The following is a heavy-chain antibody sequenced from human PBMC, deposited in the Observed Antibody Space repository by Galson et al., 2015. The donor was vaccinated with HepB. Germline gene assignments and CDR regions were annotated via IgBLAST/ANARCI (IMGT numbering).Heavy chain of an antibody. Sequence: SCKASGYTFTIYYMHWVRQAPGQGLEWMGIINPSGGSTSYAQKFQGRVTMTRDTSTSTVYMELSSLRSEDTAVYYCARIDNSGDAFDIWGQGTMVTVSS. CDR2: INPSGGST. J-gene: IGHJ3*02. CDR3: ARIDNSGDAFDI. D-gene: IGHD1-1*01. CDR1: GYTFTIYY. V-gene: IGHV1-46*01.